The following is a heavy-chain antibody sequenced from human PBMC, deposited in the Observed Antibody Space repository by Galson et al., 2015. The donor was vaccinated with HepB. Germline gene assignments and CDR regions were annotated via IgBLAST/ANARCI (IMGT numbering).Heavy chain of an antibody. J-gene: IGHJ4*02. D-gene: IGHD2-8*01. Sequence: ETLSLTCAVYGGSFSGYYWSWIRQPPGKGLEWIGEINHSGSTNYNPSLKSRVTISVDTSKNQFSLKLSSVTAADTAVYYCARGHRYCTNGVCSNPRKLDYWGQGTLVTVSS. CDR2: INHSGST. CDR1: GGSFSGYY. CDR3: ARGHRYCTNGVCSNPRKLDY. V-gene: IGHV4-34*01.